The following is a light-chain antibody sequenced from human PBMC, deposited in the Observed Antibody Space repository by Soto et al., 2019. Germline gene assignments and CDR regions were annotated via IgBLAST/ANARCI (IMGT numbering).Light chain of an antibody. J-gene: IGKJ4*01. CDR3: QQYDNVPLT. V-gene: IGKV1-33*01. Sequence: DVQMTQSPSSLSASVGDRVTITCQASHDISDYLNWYQYKPGEAPKLLIYDASKLEAGLPSRFSGRGSGTDFTFSISSLQTEDIAKYYCQQYDNVPLTFGGGTKVDIK. CDR2: DAS. CDR1: HDISDY.